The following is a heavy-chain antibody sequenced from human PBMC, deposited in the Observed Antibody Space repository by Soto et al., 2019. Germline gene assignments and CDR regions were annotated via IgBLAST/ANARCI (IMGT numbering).Heavy chain of an antibody. J-gene: IGHJ4*02. CDR3: ARDKGGYYSHFVY. D-gene: IGHD3-22*01. V-gene: IGHV1-18*01. Sequence: QVQLVQSGAEVKKPGDSVKVSCSASGYTFTHFYITWVRQAPGQGLEWMGAISPHNFNTNFAQKFQGRVTLTTDTSTSTAYMELRSLRSEDTAVYYCARDKGGYYSHFVYWGQGTLVTVSS. CDR1: GYTFTHFY. CDR2: ISPHNFNT.